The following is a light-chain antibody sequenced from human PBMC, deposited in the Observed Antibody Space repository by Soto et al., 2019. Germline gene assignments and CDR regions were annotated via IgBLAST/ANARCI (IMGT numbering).Light chain of an antibody. CDR2: GAS. CDR1: HGVSGDY. CDR3: QQYGSSPFT. J-gene: IGKJ3*01. Sequence: EIVLTQSPGTLSLSPGERATLSCRASHGVSGDYLAWYQQKPGQAPRLLIYGASSRATGIPDRFSGGGSGADSTFTITRLEPEDFVVYFCQQYGSSPFTFGPGTKVDIK. V-gene: IGKV3-20*01.